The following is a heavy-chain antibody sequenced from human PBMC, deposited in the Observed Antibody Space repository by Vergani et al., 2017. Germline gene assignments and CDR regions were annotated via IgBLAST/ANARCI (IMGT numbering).Heavy chain of an antibody. J-gene: IGHJ4*02. V-gene: IGHV3-15*01. CDR1: GFTFSNAW. D-gene: IGHD4-17*01. CDR2: IKSKTDGGTT. Sequence: EVQLVESGGGLVKPGGSLRLSCAASGFTFSNAWMSWVRQAPGKGLEWVGRIKSKTDGGTTDYAAPVKGRFTISRDDSKNTLYLQMNSLKTEDTAVYYCATPLYGDYEVDYWGQGTLVTVSS. CDR3: ATPLYGDYEVDY.